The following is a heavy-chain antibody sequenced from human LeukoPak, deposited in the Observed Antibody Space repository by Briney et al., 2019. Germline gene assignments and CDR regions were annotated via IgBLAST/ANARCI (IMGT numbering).Heavy chain of an antibody. Sequence: ASVKVSCKASGYTFTSCYMHWVRQAPGQGLEWMGIINPGGGTTTYAQKFQGRVTMTRDTSTSTVYMELSSLRSEDTAVYYCARKILTPVCAFDIWGQGTMVTVSS. CDR3: ARKILTPVCAFDI. CDR1: GYTFTSCY. D-gene: IGHD4-23*01. J-gene: IGHJ3*02. CDR2: INPGGGTT. V-gene: IGHV1-46*01.